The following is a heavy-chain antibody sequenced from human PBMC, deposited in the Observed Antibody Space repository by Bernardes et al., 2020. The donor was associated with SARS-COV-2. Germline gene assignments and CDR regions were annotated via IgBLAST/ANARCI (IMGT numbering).Heavy chain of an antibody. Sequence: GGSLRLSCAASGFTFSSHAMSWVRQAPGKGLKWVSAIRGSGGGAYYADSVKGRFTISRDNSKNTLYLEMSSLRAEDTAVYYCAKARGYQGLDYFDYWGHGTLVTVSS. V-gene: IGHV3-23*01. CDR2: IRGSGGGA. CDR1: GFTFSSHA. D-gene: IGHD3-22*01. CDR3: AKARGYQGLDYFDY. J-gene: IGHJ4*01.